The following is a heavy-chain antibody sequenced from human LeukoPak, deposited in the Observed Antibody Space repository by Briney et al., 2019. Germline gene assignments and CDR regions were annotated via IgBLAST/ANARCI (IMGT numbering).Heavy chain of an antibody. CDR3: AKGFDSSGYYYFDY. V-gene: IGHV3-30*18. J-gene: IGHJ4*02. CDR1: GFTFSSYG. CDR2: ISYDGSNK. D-gene: IGHD3-22*01. Sequence: GRSLRLSCAASGFTFSSYGMHWVRQAPGRGLEWVAVISYDGSNKYYADSVKGRFTISRDNSKNTLYLQMNSLRAEDTAVYSCAKGFDSSGYYYFDYWGQRTLVTVSS.